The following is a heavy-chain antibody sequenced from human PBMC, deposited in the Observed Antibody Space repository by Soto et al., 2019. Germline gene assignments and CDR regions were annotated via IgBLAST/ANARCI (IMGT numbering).Heavy chain of an antibody. CDR3: ARGSPVGDYDFWSGRDGAGYYFDY. CDR2: IYSGGST. J-gene: IGHJ4*02. D-gene: IGHD3-3*01. Sequence: GGSLRLSCAASGFTVSSNYMSWVRQAPGKGLEWVSVIYSGGSTYYADSVKGRFTISRDNSKNTLYLQMNSLRAEDTAVYYCARGSPVGDYDFWSGRDGAGYYFDYWGQGTLVTVSS. V-gene: IGHV3-66*01. CDR1: GFTVSSNY.